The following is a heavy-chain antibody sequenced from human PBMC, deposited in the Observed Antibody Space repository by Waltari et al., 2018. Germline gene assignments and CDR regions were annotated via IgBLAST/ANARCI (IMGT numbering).Heavy chain of an antibody. CDR3: AKEIVDTAILYYYYYGMDV. D-gene: IGHD5-18*01. CDR2: ISGSGGST. Sequence: EVQLLESGGGLVQPGGSLRLSCAASGFTFSSYAMSWVRQAPGKGLEWVSAISGSGGSTYYADSVKGRFTISRDNSKNTLYLQRNSLRAEDTAVYYCAKEIVDTAILYYYYYGMDVWGQGTTVTVSS. CDR1: GFTFSSYA. V-gene: IGHV3-23*01. J-gene: IGHJ6*02.